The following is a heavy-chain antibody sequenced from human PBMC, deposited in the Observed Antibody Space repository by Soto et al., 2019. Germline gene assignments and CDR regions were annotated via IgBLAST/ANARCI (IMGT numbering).Heavy chain of an antibody. J-gene: IGHJ4*02. D-gene: IGHD3-22*01. Sequence: QVELQELGPGLVKSSQTLSLTCSVSGGSISSGGYYWSWIRQHPGKGLEWIGYIYYSGDTYYNPSPTSRANIPAHRTKHRFSLKRSFATAADTAVYYCAVSPRGYYDGSVYYSVAYFDHWGQGTLVTVSS. V-gene: IGHV4-31*03. CDR2: IYYSGDT. CDR3: AVSPRGYYDGSVYYSVAYFDH. CDR1: GGSISSGGYY.